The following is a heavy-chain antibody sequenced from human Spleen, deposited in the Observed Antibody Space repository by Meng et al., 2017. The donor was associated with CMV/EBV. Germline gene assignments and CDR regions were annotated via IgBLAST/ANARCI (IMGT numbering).Heavy chain of an antibody. CDR3: ARDWGYRYDYYYYAMDV. J-gene: IGHJ6*02. CDR2: ISDRGDTR. Sequence: GESLKISCTASGFTSGDYFMSWIRQAPGKGLEWVSYISDRGDTRYYADSVRGRFTISRDNAKRSLFLQMNSLRAEDTAVYYCARDWGYRYDYYYYAMDVWGQGTTVTVSS. D-gene: IGHD5-18*01. CDR1: GFTSGDYF. V-gene: IGHV3-11*01.